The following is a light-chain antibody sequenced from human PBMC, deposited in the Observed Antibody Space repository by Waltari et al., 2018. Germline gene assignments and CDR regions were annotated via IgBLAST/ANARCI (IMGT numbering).Light chain of an antibody. J-gene: IGKJ4*01. CDR2: WSS. Sequence: VLISPTDLNDLAGNRKKPWQRPKLLIYWSSTRESGFPDRFRGSGSGTDFTLTISSLQAEDVAAYYCQQYFSSPTFGGGTKVEI. CDR3: QQYFSSPT. V-gene: IGKV4-1*01. CDR1: VLISPTDLND.